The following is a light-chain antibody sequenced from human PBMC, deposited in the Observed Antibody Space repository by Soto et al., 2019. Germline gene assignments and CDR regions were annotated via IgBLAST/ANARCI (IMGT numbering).Light chain of an antibody. CDR2: EVS. CDR1: SSDVGGYNY. Sequence: QSALTQPASVSGSPGQSITISCTGTSSDVGGYNYVSWYQQHPGKAPKLMIYEVSNWPSGVSNRFSGSKSGNTASLTISGLQAEDEADYYCSSYTSSSTLVYVFGTGTKVTVL. V-gene: IGLV2-14*01. J-gene: IGLJ1*01. CDR3: SSYTSSSTLVYV.